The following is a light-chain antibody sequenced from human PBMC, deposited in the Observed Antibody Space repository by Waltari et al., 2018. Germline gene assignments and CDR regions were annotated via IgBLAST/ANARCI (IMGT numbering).Light chain of an antibody. CDR3: QQYYSSPPT. J-gene: IGKJ4*01. V-gene: IGKV4-1*01. Sequence: DIVMTQSPDSLAVSLGERATINCKSSQRVLHSFNNNNYLAWYQQKPGQPPKLLIYWASTGESGVPGRFSGSGSGTDFTLTISSLQAEDVAVYYCQQYYSSPPTFGGGTKVEIK. CDR1: QRVLHSFNNNNY. CDR2: WAS.